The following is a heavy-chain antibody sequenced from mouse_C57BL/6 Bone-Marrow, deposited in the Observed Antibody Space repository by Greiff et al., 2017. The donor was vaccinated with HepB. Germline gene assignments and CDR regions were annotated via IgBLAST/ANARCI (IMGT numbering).Heavy chain of an antibody. D-gene: IGHD2-4*01. Sequence: DVKLQESGPGLVKPSQSLSLTCSVTGYSITSGYYWNWIRQFPGNKLEWMGYISYDGSNNYNPSLKNRISITRDTSKNQFFLKLNSVTTEDTATYYCAREIYYDYDDYAMDYWGQGTSVTVSS. CDR3: AREIYYDYDDYAMDY. V-gene: IGHV3-6*01. J-gene: IGHJ4*01. CDR2: ISYDGSN. CDR1: GYSITSGYY.